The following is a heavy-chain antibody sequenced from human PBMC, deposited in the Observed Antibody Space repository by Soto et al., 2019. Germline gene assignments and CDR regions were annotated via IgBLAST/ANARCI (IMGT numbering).Heavy chain of an antibody. J-gene: IGHJ4*02. CDR3: AREGRHFDY. V-gene: IGHV1-69*06. CDR2: INPIFGTP. Sequence: SVKVSCKASGGTSSSYAISWVRQAPGQGLEWMGGINPIFGTPHYAQKYQGRVTITADTFTNTAYMELTRLTSDDTAVYFCAREGRHFDYWGQGTLVTVSS. CDR1: GGTSSSYA.